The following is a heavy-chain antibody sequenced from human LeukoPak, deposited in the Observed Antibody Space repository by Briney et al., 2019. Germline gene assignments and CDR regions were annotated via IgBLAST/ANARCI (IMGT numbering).Heavy chain of an antibody. Sequence: GGSLRLSCAASGFTFSSYAMSWVRQAPGNGREWVSGISGTGRSKYHAKTAKGPFTSSRDNSNNTVYMTLNSLRAEDTAVYYCAKKTAVMVVGGTILDYWGQGTLVTVSP. V-gene: IGHV3-23*01. CDR1: GFTFSSYA. D-gene: IGHD2-8*02. CDR3: AKKTAVMVVGGTILDY. CDR2: ISGTGRSK. J-gene: IGHJ4*02.